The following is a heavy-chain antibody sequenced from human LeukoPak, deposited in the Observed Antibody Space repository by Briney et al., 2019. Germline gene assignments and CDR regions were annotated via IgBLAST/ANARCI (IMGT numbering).Heavy chain of an antibody. Sequence: GGSLRLSCAASGFTFSSYEMNWVRQAPGKGLEWVSYISSSGSTIYYADSVKGRFTISRDNAKKSLYLQMNSLRAEDTAGYYCARGPYDYVWGSYRRDYFDYWGQGTLVTVSS. V-gene: IGHV3-48*03. CDR2: ISSSGSTI. CDR1: GFTFSSYE. CDR3: ARGPYDYVWGSYRRDYFDY. D-gene: IGHD3-16*02. J-gene: IGHJ4*02.